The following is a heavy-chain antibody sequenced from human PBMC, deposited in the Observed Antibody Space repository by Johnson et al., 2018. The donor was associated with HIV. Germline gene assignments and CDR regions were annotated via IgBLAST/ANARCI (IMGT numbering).Heavy chain of an antibody. V-gene: IGHV3-7*01. CDR2: IKEDGSET. CDR3: ARVGYECSGCYCDSHAFDM. J-gene: IGHJ3*02. D-gene: IGHD3-22*01. Sequence: VQLVESGGGLVKPGESLRLSCEASGFTFSNYWMSWVRQAPGRALEWVANIKEDGSETYYMASVKGRFTISRDNAENSLFLQMSSLRAEDTAVYYCARVGYECSGCYCDSHAFDMWGQGAMITVSS. CDR1: GFTFSNYW.